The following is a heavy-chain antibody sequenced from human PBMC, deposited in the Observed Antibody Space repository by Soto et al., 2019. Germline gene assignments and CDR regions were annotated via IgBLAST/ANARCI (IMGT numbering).Heavy chain of an antibody. CDR3: ARDFLLGYDSSGCFDN. J-gene: IGHJ4*02. V-gene: IGHV3-21*01. D-gene: IGHD3-22*01. CDR1: GFTFSSYS. CDR2: ISSSSSYI. Sequence: GGSLRLSCAASGFTFSSYSMNWVRQAPGKGLEWVSSISSSSSYIYYADSVKGRFTISRDNAKKTLYLQMNSLRAEDTAAYYCARDFLLGYDSSGCFDNWGQGTLVTVSS.